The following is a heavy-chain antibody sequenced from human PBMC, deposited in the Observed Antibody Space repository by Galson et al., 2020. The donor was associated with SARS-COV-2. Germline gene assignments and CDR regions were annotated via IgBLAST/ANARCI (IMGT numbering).Heavy chain of an antibody. Sequence: GESLKISCTASGFTFGDYAMSWFRQAPGKGLEWVGFISSKAYGGTTEYAASVKGRFTISRDDSKSIAYLQMNSLKTEDTAVYYCTRDGGSNHDWFDPWGQGTLVTVSS. V-gene: IGHV3-49*03. CDR3: TRDGGSNHDWFDP. D-gene: IGHD3-16*01. J-gene: IGHJ5*02. CDR2: ISSKAYGGTT. CDR1: GFTFGDYA.